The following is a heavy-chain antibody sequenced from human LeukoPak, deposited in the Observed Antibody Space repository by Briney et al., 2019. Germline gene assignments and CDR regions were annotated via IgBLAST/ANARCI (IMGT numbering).Heavy chain of an antibody. V-gene: IGHV3-66*01. CDR2: IYSDGNT. CDR1: GFTVSSKY. CDR3: ARSERRVNFDY. J-gene: IGHJ4*02. Sequence: PGGSLRLSCAASGFTVSSKYMSWVRQAPGKGLEWVSIIYSDGNTYYADSVKGRFTISRDNSQNTLYPQLNSLRAEDTAVYYCARSERRVNFDYWGQGTLVTVSS. D-gene: IGHD1-1*01.